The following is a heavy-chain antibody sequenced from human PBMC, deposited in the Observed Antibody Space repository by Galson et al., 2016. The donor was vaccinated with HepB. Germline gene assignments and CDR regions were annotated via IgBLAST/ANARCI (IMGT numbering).Heavy chain of an antibody. D-gene: IGHD6-6*01. J-gene: IGHJ4*02. CDR3: ARTRGSSSSEVFHFDY. V-gene: IGHV3-11*01. Sequence: SLRLSCAASGLTVSSSHISWVRQAPGKGLEWVSYISSSGSTIYYADPVKGRFTISRDNAKNSLYLQMNSLRAEDTAVYYCARTRGSSSSEVFHFDYWGQGTLVTVPS. CDR2: ISSSGSTI. CDR1: GLTVSSSH.